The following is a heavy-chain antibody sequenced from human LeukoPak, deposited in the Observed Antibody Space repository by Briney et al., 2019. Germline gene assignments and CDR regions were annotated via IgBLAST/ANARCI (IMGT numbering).Heavy chain of an antibody. CDR2: INWNGGST. J-gene: IGHJ6*03. CDR3: ARFATAADTNYVDV. CDR1: GFTFDDYG. V-gene: IGHV3-20*04. D-gene: IGHD2-8*01. Sequence: GGSLRLSCAASGFTFDDYGMSWVRQAPGKGLEWVSGINWNGGSTGYADSVKGRFTISRDNSQNSLYLQMNSLRAEDTALYYCARFATAADTNYVDVWGKGTTVTVSS.